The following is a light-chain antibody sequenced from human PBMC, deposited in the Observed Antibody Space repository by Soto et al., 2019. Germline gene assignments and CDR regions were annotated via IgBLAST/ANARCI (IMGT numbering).Light chain of an antibody. CDR2: VAF. V-gene: IGKV1-39*01. Sequence: DLQMTQSPSSVSASVGDRVTITCRANQSISNYLNWYQQKPGEAPTLLIYVAFSLQCGVPSRFSGSGSGTDFAHTISSLQHEDFASYHCQQSFTTPLTFGGGTRVEIK. CDR3: QQSFTTPLT. CDR1: QSISNY. J-gene: IGKJ4*02.